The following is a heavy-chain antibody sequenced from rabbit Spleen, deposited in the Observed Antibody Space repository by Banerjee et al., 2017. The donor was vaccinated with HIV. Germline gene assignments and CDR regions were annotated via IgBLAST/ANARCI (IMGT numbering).Heavy chain of an antibody. D-gene: IGHD4-1*01. CDR1: GFDFSSYYM. V-gene: IGHV1S45*01. CDR2: IDCGGSGDT. Sequence: QEHLKESGGGLVQPGGSLKLSCKASGFDFSSYYMSWVRQAPGKGLEWIACIDCGGSGDTYYASWAKGRFTISKTSSTTVTLQMTSLTAADTATYFCARDGWGAWNFNLWGPGTLVTVS. J-gene: IGHJ4*01. CDR3: ARDGWGAWNFNL.